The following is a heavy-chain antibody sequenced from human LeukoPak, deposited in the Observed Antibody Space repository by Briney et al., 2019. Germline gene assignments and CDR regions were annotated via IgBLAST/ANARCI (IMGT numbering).Heavy chain of an antibody. Sequence: ASVKVSCKTSGYTFTGYYMHWVRQAPGQGLEWMGLMSPNSGATNYEQKFQGRVSLTRDMSISTAYLELSSVTSDDTAVYYCATDGSGSGWYCFDYWDQGTLVTVSS. CDR1: GYTFTGYY. D-gene: IGHD6-19*01. CDR3: ATDGSGSGWYCFDY. V-gene: IGHV1-2*02. CDR2: MSPNSGAT. J-gene: IGHJ4*02.